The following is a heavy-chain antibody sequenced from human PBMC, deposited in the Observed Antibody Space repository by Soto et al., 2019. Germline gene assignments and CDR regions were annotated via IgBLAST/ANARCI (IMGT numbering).Heavy chain of an antibody. Sequence: SVKVSCKASGCIFSCYTINWLRQAPGQGLEWLGWIIPIFGSANYAQKLQGRVTITADESTSTAYMELSSLSSEDTAVYYCARMSNTGMVTTRYYGMDVWGQGTTVTVSS. CDR2: IIPIFGSA. CDR1: GCIFSCYT. V-gene: IGHV1-69*13. D-gene: IGHD5-18*01. CDR3: ARMSNTGMVTTRYYGMDV. J-gene: IGHJ6*02.